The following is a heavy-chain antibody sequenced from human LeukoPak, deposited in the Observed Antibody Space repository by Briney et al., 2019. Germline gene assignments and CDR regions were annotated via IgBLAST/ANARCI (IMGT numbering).Heavy chain of an antibody. Sequence: GGSLRLSCAASGFTFSIYSMNWVRQAPGKGLEWVSSISSSSSYIYYADSVKGRFTISRDNARNSVYLQMNSLRAEDRAVYYCARVHVGTDMVDLDYWGQGTLVTVSS. CDR3: ARVHVGTDMVDLDY. J-gene: IGHJ4*02. CDR1: GFTFSIYS. V-gene: IGHV3-21*01. CDR2: ISSSSSYI. D-gene: IGHD5-18*01.